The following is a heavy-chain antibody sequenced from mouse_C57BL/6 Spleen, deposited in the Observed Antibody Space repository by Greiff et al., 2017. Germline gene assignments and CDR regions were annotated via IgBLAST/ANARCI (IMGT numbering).Heavy chain of an antibody. D-gene: IGHD4-1*01. J-gene: IGHJ2*01. CDR2: ISDGGSYT. CDR1: GFTFSSYA. V-gene: IGHV5-4*01. Sequence: DVQVVESGGGLVKPGGSLKLSCAASGFTFSSYAMSWVRQTPEKRLKWVATISDGGSYTYYPDNVKGRFTISRDNAKNNLYLQKSHLKSEDTAMYYCARGPGMDYWGQGTTLTVSS. CDR3: ARGPGMDY.